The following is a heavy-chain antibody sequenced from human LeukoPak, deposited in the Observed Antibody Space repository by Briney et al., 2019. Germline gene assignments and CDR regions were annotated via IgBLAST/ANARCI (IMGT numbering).Heavy chain of an antibody. D-gene: IGHD2-21*02. CDR3: ARDCGGDCYSGFNWFDP. J-gene: IGHJ5*02. Sequence: SETLSLTCTVSGGSISSYYWSWIRQPAGKGLEWIGRIYTSGSTNYNPSLKSRVTMSVDTSKNQFPLKLNSVTAADTAVYYCARDCGGDCYSGFNWFDPWGQGTLVTVSS. CDR2: IYTSGST. CDR1: GGSISSYY. V-gene: IGHV4-4*07.